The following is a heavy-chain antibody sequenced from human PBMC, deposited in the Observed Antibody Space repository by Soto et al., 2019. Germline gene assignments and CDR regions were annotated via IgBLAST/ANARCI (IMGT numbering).Heavy chain of an antibody. CDR3: ASWHEREHAYDV. CDR2: LYDVFGS. J-gene: IGHJ3*01. D-gene: IGHD1-1*01. V-gene: IGHV3-53*01. CDR1: GLTVSGTKY. Sequence: DVQLVESGGGLIQPGESLRLSCAAFGLTVSGTKYVAWVRQAPGKGLEWVSALYDVFGSFYADSVRGRFTTSSDRSKSTVYLQMNDLRPDDTAVYYCASWHEREHAYDVWGQGTTVIVSS.